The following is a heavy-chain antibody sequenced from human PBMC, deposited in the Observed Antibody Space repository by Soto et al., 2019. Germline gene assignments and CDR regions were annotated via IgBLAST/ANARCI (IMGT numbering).Heavy chain of an antibody. CDR1: GFTFSSYG. V-gene: IGHV3-33*01. CDR3: ARDSSGYQADY. Sequence: PGGSLRLSCAASGFTFSSYGMHWVRQAPGKGLEWVAVIWYDGSNKYYADSVKGRFTISRDNSKNTLYLQMNSLRAEDTAMYYCARDSSGYQADYWGQGTLVTVSS. J-gene: IGHJ4*02. CDR2: IWYDGSNK. D-gene: IGHD3-22*01.